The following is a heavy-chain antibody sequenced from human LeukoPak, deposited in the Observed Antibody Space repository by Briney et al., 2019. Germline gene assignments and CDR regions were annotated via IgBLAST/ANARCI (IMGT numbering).Heavy chain of an antibody. V-gene: IGHV4-61*02. CDR3: ARPPYPTQEFDY. J-gene: IGHJ4*02. Sequence: SQTLSLTCTVSGGSISSGSCYWSWIRQPAGKGLEWIGRIYTSGSTNYNPSLKSRVTISVDTSKNQFSLKLSSVTAADTAVYYCARPPYPTQEFDYWGQGTLVTVSS. CDR2: IYTSGST. CDR1: GGSISSGSCY.